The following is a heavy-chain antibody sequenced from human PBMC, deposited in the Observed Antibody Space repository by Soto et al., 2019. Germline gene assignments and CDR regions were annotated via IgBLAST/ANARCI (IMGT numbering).Heavy chain of an antibody. Sequence: QVQLVQSGAEVKKPGSSVKVSCKASGGTFSSYAISWVRQAPGQGLEWMGGIIPIFGTANYAQKFQGRVTIPSDESTSTAYMELSSRRSEDTAVYYCASPPPYGDYVRDWGQGTLVTVSS. CDR3: ASPPPYGDYVRD. V-gene: IGHV1-69*05. D-gene: IGHD4-17*01. CDR1: GGTFSSYA. CDR2: IIPIFGTA. J-gene: IGHJ4*02.